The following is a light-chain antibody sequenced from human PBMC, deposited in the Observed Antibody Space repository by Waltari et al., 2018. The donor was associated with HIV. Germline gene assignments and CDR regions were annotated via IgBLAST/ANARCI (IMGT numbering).Light chain of an antibody. Sequence: SFELTQPPSMSVSPGQTARITCSGHELSQYFAYWFQQKAGQAPRLVIFKDSERASGFPERVSGSTSGTVVTLTITGVQAEDEADYYCQSSDLTGTYFGGGTRLTVL. J-gene: IGLJ2*01. V-gene: IGLV3-25*03. CDR3: QSSDLTGTY. CDR2: KDS. CDR1: ELSQYF.